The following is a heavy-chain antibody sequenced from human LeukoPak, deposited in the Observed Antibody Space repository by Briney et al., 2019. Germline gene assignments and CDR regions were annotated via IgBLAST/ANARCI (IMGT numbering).Heavy chain of an antibody. D-gene: IGHD1-14*01. CDR1: GGPINDYY. J-gene: IGHJ4*02. Sequence: SETLSLTCTVSGGPINDYYWTWLRQSPGKGLEYIGYIYHTGETDYNPSLKSRVTISLDSSKKQFSLKMNSMTAADTAVYYRARDTLTCTTTACSDYLDFWGQGTPVTVSS. CDR2: IYHTGET. CDR3: ARDTLTCTTTACSDYLDF. V-gene: IGHV4-59*12.